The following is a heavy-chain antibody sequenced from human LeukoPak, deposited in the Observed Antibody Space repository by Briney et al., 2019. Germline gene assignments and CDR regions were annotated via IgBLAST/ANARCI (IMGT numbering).Heavy chain of an antibody. D-gene: IGHD4-17*01. CDR1: GFTFSSYW. J-gene: IGHJ4*02. CDR2: IKQDGSEK. V-gene: IGHV3-7*01. Sequence: PGGSLRLSCAASGFTFSSYWMSWVRQAPGKGLEWVANIKQDGSEKYYVDSVKGRFTISRDNSKNTLYLQMNSLRAEDTAVYYCARVVVNYGDHGVYWGQGTLVTVSS. CDR3: ARVVVNYGDHGVY.